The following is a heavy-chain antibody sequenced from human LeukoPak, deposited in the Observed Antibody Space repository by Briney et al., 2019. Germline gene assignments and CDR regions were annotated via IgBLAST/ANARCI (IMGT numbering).Heavy chain of an antibody. CDR1: GFTFSDYY. J-gene: IGHJ4*02. V-gene: IGHV3-11*01. CDR3: ARSRPYYYDSSGYSFDY. CDR2: ISSSGSTI. Sequence: GGSLRLSCAASGFTFSDYYMSWICQAPGKGLEWVSYISSSGSTIYYADSVKGRFTISRDNAKNSLYLQMNSLRAEDTAVYYCARSRPYYYDSSGYSFDYWGQGTLVTVSS. D-gene: IGHD3-22*01.